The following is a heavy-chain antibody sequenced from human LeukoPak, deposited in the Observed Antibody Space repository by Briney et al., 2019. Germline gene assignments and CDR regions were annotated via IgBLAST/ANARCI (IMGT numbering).Heavy chain of an antibody. V-gene: IGHV3-33*01. Sequence: GGSLRLSCAASGFTFSSFVMHWVRQAPGKGLEWVAVIWYDGSNKYYADSVKGRFTISRDNSKNTLYLQMNSLRAEDTAVYYCARELPPVVTYYFDYWGQGTLVTVSS. CDR3: ARELPPVVTYYFDY. J-gene: IGHJ4*02. CDR1: GFTFSSFV. CDR2: IWYDGSNK. D-gene: IGHD2-15*01.